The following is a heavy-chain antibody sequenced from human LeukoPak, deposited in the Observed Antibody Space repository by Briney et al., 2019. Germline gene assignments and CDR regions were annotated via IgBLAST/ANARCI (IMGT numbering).Heavy chain of an antibody. CDR1: RGSISSSSYY. CDR3: ARPRLGIAAAGSDY. V-gene: IGHV4-39*01. Sequence: PSETLSLTCTVSRGSISSSSYYWGWIRQPPGKGLEWIGSIYYSGSTYYNPSLKSRVTISVDTSKNQFSLKLSSVTAADTAVYYCARPRLGIAAAGSDYWGQGTLVTVSS. D-gene: IGHD6-13*01. CDR2: IYYSGST. J-gene: IGHJ4*02.